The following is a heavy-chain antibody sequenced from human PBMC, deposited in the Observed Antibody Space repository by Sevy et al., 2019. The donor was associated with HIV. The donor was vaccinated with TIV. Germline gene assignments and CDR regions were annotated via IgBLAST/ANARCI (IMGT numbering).Heavy chain of an antibody. D-gene: IGHD2-2*01. CDR3: ARVGGCSSTSCYWYFDL. Sequence: ASVKVSCKASGYTFTGYYMHWVRQVPGQGLEWMGWINPNSGGTNYAQKFQGRVTMTRDTSISTAYMELSRLRSDDTAVYYCARVGGCSSTSCYWYFDLWGRGTLVTVSS. J-gene: IGHJ2*01. CDR1: GYTFTGYY. V-gene: IGHV1-2*02. CDR2: INPNSGGT.